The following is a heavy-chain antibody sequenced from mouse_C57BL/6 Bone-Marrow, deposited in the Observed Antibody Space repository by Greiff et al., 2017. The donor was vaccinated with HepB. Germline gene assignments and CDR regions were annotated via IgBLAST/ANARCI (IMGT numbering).Heavy chain of an antibody. J-gene: IGHJ4*01. V-gene: IGHV7-3*01. CDR1: GFTFTDYY. Sequence: EVKVVESGGGLVQPGGSLSLSCAASGFTFTDYYMSWVRQPPGKALEWLGFIRNKANGYTTEYSASVKGRFTISRDNSQSILYLQMNALRAEDSATYYSAITTVVATGDAMDYWGQGTSVTVSS. D-gene: IGHD1-1*01. CDR3: AITTVVATGDAMDY. CDR2: IRNKANGYTT.